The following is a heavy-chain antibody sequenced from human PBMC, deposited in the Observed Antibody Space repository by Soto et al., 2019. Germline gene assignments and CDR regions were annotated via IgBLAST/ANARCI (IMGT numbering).Heavy chain of an antibody. J-gene: IGHJ6*02. Sequence: QEHLVESGGGVVQPGGSLTLSCTGSGFPFSSYTMHWLRRAPGKGLEWVGIISFDGSSKYYADWLKGRIVISRDNSKDSPYLEMVPMSLVETDIYSCARDAMTTLTPYRGFYYYGMDDWGQGTTVTVSS. CDR1: GFPFSSYT. CDR3: ARDAMTTLTPYRGFYYYGMDD. CDR2: ISFDGSSK. D-gene: IGHD3-16*01. V-gene: IGHV3-30*09.